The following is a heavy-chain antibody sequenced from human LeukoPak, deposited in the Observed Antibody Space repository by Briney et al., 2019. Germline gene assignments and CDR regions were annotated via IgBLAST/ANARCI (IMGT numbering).Heavy chain of an antibody. D-gene: IGHD3-22*01. J-gene: IGHJ1*01. CDR3: AKDGESGYYYEQ. V-gene: IGHV3-23*01. CDR1: GFTFSSSA. CDR2: ISNNGGYT. Sequence: GGSLRLSCAASGFTFSSSAMSWVRQAPGKGLEWVSAISNNGGYTYYADSVQGRFTISRDNSKSTLCLQMNSLRAEDTAVYYCAKDGESGYYYEQWGQGTLVTVSS.